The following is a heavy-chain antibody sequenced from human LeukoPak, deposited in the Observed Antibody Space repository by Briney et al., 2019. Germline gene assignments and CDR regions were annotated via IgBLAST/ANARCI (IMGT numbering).Heavy chain of an antibody. CDR2: IYTSGST. CDR3: ARDVPCSGGSCYPRRWFDP. D-gene: IGHD2-15*01. V-gene: IGHV4-4*07. J-gene: IGHJ5*02. Sequence: SETLSLTCTVSGGSISRYYWSWIRQPAGKGLEWIGRIYTSGSTNYNPSLKSPVTMSVDTSKSQFSLKLSSVTAADTAVYYCARDVPCSGGSCYPRRWFDPWGQGTLVTVSS. CDR1: GGSISRYY.